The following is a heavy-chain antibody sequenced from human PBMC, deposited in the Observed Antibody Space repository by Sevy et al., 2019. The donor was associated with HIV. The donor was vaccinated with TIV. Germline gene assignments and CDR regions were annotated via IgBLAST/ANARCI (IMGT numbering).Heavy chain of an antibody. Sequence: GGSLRLSCAASGFTFSSYSMNWVRQAPGKGLEWVSYISSSSSTISYADSVKGRFTISIDNAKNSLYLQMNSLRDEDTAVYYCARIAVVYFDYWGQGTLVTVSS. CDR1: GFTFSSYS. D-gene: IGHD6-19*01. CDR3: ARIAVVYFDY. V-gene: IGHV3-48*02. CDR2: ISSSSSTI. J-gene: IGHJ4*02.